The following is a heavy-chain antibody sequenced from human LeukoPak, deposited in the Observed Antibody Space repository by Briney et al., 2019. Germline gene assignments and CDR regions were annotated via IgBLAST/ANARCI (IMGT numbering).Heavy chain of an antibody. CDR2: INPILGIA. J-gene: IGHJ5*02. CDR3: ARDPTVATDWFDP. D-gene: IGHD5-12*01. V-gene: IGHV1-69*04. CDR1: GCTFSSYA. Sequence: GASVKVSCKASGCTFSSYAISWVRQAPGQGLEWMGRINPILGIANYAQKFQGRVTITADKSTSTAYMELSSLRSEDTAVYYCARDPTVATDWFDPWGQGTLVTVSS.